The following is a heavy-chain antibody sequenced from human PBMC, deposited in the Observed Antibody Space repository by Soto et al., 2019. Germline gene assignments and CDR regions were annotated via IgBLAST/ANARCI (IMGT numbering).Heavy chain of an antibody. CDR1: GGSISSGGYY. Sequence: QVQLQESGPGLMKPSQTLSLTCTVSGGSISSGGYYWSWIRQHPGKGLEWIGYISYSGSTYYNPSLKSRVTISVDTSKNQFSLKLSSVTAADTAVYYCARARKTAYCSGGSCKTNWFDPWGQGTLVTVSS. D-gene: IGHD2-15*01. CDR3: ARARKTAYCSGGSCKTNWFDP. CDR2: ISYSGST. J-gene: IGHJ5*02. V-gene: IGHV4-31*03.